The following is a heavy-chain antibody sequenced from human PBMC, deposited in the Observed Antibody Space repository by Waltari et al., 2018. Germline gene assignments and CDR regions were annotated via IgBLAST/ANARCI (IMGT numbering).Heavy chain of an antibody. CDR2: IYYSGST. CDR1: GGSISSSSYY. V-gene: IGHV4-39*07. CDR3: ARERELRFPDY. D-gene: IGHD1-7*01. J-gene: IGHJ4*02. Sequence: QLQLQESGPGLVKPSETLSLTCTVSGGSISSSSYYWGWIRQPPGKGLEWIGSIYYSGSTYYNPSLKSRVTISVDTSKNQFSLKLSSVTAADTAVYYCARERELRFPDYWGQGTLVIVSS.